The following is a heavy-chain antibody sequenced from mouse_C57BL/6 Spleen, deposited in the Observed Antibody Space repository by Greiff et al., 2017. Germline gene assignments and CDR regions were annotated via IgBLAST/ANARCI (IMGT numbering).Heavy chain of an antibody. Sequence: VQLQQSGAELAKPGASVKLSCKASGYTFTSYWMHWVKQRPGQGLEWIGYINPSSGYTKYNQKFKDKATSTADKSSSTAYMQLSSLTYEDSAVYYCARDGSDYWGQGTTLTVSS. J-gene: IGHJ2*01. D-gene: IGHD2-3*01. CDR1: GYTFTSYW. CDR3: ARDGSDY. CDR2: INPSSGYT. V-gene: IGHV1-7*01.